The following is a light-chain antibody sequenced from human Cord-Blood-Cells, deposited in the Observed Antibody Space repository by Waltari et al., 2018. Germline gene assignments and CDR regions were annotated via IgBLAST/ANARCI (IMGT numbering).Light chain of an antibody. V-gene: IGLV2-8*01. CDR1: SSDVGGSNY. Sequence: QSALTQPPSASGPPGQSVTIRCPGTSSDVGGSNYVTWYQPHPGKTPKLMIYEVSKRPSGVPDRFSGSKSGNTASLTVSGLQAGDEADYYCSSYAGSNNVVFGGGTKLTVL. J-gene: IGLJ2*01. CDR2: EVS. CDR3: SSYAGSNNVV.